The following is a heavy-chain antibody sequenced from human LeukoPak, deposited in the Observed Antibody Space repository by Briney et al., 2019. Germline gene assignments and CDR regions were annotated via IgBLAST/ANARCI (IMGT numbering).Heavy chain of an antibody. V-gene: IGHV3-9*01. CDR2: ISWSSGTI. Sequence: GRSLRLSCAASGFTFDDYAMHWVRQAPGKGLEWVSGISWSSGTIGYADFVKGRFTISRDNAKNSLYLQMNSLTAEDTALYYCAKDTTMGWWGQGTLVTVSS. CDR1: GFTFDDYA. D-gene: IGHD3-10*01. J-gene: IGHJ4*02. CDR3: AKDTTMGW.